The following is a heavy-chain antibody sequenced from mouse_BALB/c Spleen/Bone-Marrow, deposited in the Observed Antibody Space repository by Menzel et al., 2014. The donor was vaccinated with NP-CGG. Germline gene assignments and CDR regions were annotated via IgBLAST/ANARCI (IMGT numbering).Heavy chain of an antibody. Sequence: LQQSGSELVRPGASVKLSCKASGYTFTSYWMHWVKQRPGQGLEWIGNIYPGSGSTNYDEKFKNKATLTVDTSSSTAYMQLSSLTSEDSAVYYCSRVDWDEAYWGQGTLVTVST. CDR2: IYPGSGST. V-gene: IGHV1S22*01. D-gene: IGHD4-1*01. CDR3: SRVDWDEAY. CDR1: GYTFTSYW. J-gene: IGHJ3*01.